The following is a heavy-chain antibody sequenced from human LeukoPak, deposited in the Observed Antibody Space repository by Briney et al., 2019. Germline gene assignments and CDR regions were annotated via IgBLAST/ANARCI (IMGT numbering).Heavy chain of an antibody. CDR3: VRDRGNDYFDY. Sequence: GGSLRLSCAASGFTFRSHGMPWVRQAPGKGLEWVAVIWYDGSDKYYADSVKGRFTISRDNSKNLLYLQMNSLRAEDTAVYYCVRDRGNDYFDYWGQGILVTVSS. CDR1: GFTFRSHG. D-gene: IGHD1-1*01. J-gene: IGHJ4*02. CDR2: IWYDGSDK. V-gene: IGHV3-33*01.